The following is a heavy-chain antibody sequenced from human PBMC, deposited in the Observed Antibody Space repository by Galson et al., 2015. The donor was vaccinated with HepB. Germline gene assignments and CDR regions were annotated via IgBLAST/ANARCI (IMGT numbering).Heavy chain of an antibody. V-gene: IGHV3-21*01. Sequence: SLRLSCAASGFTFSSYSMNWVRQAPGKGLEWVSSISSSSSYIYYADSVKGRFTISRDNAKNSLYLQMNSLRAEDTAVYYCARAIGSGWVLDYWGQGTLVTVSS. CDR3: ARAIGSGWVLDY. D-gene: IGHD6-19*01. J-gene: IGHJ4*02. CDR2: ISSSSSYI. CDR1: GFTFSSYS.